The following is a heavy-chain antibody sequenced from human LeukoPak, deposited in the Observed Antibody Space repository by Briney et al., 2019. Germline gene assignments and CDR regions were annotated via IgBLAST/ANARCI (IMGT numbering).Heavy chain of an antibody. D-gene: IGHD2-15*01. Sequence: PGGSLILSCAASGFTFNNYAMTWVRQAPGKGLEWVSLISASGGSTYYADSMRGRFTVSRDNSKNTLYLQIDSLRAEDTAIYYCVEDLPLGYWPRTPLVLNYFDPWGQGTLVTVSS. J-gene: IGHJ5*02. CDR3: VEDLPLGYWPRTPLVLNYFDP. CDR1: GFTFNNYA. CDR2: ISASGGST. V-gene: IGHV3-23*01.